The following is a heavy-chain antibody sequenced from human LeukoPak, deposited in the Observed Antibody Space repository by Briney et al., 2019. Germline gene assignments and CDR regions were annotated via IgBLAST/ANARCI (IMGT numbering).Heavy chain of an antibody. CDR3: AREVVNNWFDP. Sequence: SGTLSLTCAVSGGSVSHSNWWTWVRQSPGKGLEWIGEVHPSEGTNYNPSLKSRVTISLDKSKNQFSLELNSVTAADTAVYYCAREVVNNWFDPWGQGTLVTVSS. J-gene: IGHJ5*02. CDR1: GGSVSHSNW. V-gene: IGHV4-4*02. CDR2: VHPSEGT.